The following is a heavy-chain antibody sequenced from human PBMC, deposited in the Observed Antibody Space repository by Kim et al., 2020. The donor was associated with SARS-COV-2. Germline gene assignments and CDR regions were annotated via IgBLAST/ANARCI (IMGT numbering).Heavy chain of an antibody. CDR1: GYTFTSYG. CDR2: ISAYNGNT. CDR3: ARSHVLRYFDWLFLGDAFDI. V-gene: IGHV1-18*01. J-gene: IGHJ3*02. Sequence: ASVKVSCKASGYTFTSYGISWVRQAPGQGLEWMGWISAYNGNTNYAQKLQGRVTMTTDTSTSTAYMELRSLRSDDTAVYYCARSHVLRYFDWLFLGDAFDIWGQGTMVTVSS. D-gene: IGHD3-9*01.